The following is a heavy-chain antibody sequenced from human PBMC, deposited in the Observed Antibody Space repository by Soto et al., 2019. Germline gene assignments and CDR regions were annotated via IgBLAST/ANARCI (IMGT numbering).Heavy chain of an antibody. J-gene: IGHJ5*02. Sequence: GGSLRLSCKAVEFTFGDHAWRWFGQVPGKGLEWVGFIRSKAYGGTTEYAASVKGTFTISRDDSNSIAYLQMNSLKTEDTAVDYCSRMNGDPEVTGFDPWGPGTLVTVSS. V-gene: IGHV3-49*03. CDR3: SRMNGDPEVTGFDP. D-gene: IGHD4-17*01. CDR2: IRSKAYGGTT. CDR1: EFTFGDHA.